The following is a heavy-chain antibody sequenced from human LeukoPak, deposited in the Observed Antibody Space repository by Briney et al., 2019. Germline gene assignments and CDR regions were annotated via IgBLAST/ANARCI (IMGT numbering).Heavy chain of an antibody. CDR3: TKMRRGGDGLDV. Sequence: GRSLRLSCAASGFTFDDYSMQWVRQAPGKGLEWVSGINWNRGTVGYADSVEGRFTISRDNAKNSLYLQMNSLRAEDTALYYCTKMRRGGDGLDVWGQGILVTVSS. D-gene: IGHD2-21*02. CDR2: INWNRGTV. V-gene: IGHV3-9*01. J-gene: IGHJ4*02. CDR1: GFTFDDYS.